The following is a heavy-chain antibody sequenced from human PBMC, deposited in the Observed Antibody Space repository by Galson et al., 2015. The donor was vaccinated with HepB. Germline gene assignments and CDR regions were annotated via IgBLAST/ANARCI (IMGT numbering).Heavy chain of an antibody. J-gene: IGHJ6*03. V-gene: IGHV3-48*01. CDR3: ARVSDWVNYYYYYYMDV. CDR1: GFTFSNYY. Sequence: SLRLSCAASGFTFSNYYMNWVRQAPGKGLEWVSYISATGSTVYYADSVRGRFTISRDNANGSLYLQMDSLSADDTAVYYCARVSDWVNYYYYYYMDVWGKGTTVTVSS. D-gene: IGHD3-9*01. CDR2: ISATGSTV.